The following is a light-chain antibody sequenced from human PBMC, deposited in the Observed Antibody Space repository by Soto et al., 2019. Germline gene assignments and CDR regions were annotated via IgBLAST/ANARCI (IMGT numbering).Light chain of an antibody. CDR1: SSDVGSYNY. V-gene: IGLV2-11*01. CDR3: CSYAGSSAIMV. CDR2: DVT. Sequence: QSALTQPRSVSGSPGQSVTISCTGTSSDVGSYNYVSWYQQLPGKAPKLMIHDVTERPSGVADRFSGSKSGTTASLTISGLPAEDEDDYYCCSYAGSSAIMVFGGGTKLTVL. J-gene: IGLJ2*01.